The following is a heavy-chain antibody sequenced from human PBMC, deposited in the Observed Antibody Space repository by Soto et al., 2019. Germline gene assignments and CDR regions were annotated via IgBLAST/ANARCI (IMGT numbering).Heavy chain of an antibody. CDR3: ARDFYCSGGSCYSGAPT. Sequence: SETLSLTCTVSGGSISSGGYYWSWIRQHPGQGLEWIGYIYYSGSTYYNPSLKSRVTISVDTSKNQFSLKLSSVTAADTAVYYCARDFYCSGGSCYSGAPTWGQGTLVTVSS. CDR1: GGSISSGGYY. V-gene: IGHV4-31*03. J-gene: IGHJ5*02. D-gene: IGHD2-15*01. CDR2: IYYSGST.